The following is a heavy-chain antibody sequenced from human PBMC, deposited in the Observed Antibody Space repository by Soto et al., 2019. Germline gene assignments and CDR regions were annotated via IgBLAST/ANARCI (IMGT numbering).Heavy chain of an antibody. D-gene: IGHD6-13*01. Sequence: PSETLSLTCTVSGGSISSYYWSWIRQPPGKGLEWIGYIYYSGSTNYNPSLKSRVTISVDTSKNQFSLKLSSVTAADTAVYYCAREKQLVSGDTWFDPWGQGTLVTVSS. V-gene: IGHV4-59*01. J-gene: IGHJ5*02. CDR2: IYYSGST. CDR1: GGSISSYY. CDR3: AREKQLVSGDTWFDP.